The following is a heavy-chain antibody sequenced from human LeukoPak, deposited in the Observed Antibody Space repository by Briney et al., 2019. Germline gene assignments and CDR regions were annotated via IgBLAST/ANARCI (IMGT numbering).Heavy chain of an antibody. V-gene: IGHV3-74*01. CDR1: GFTFSRSW. J-gene: IGHJ4*02. CDR2: INPDGSSR. D-gene: IGHD3-22*01. CDR3: ARDPYYYDSSGYLGFDY. Sequence: GGSLRLSCAASGFTFSRSWMHWVRQAPGKGLVWVSRINPDGSSRSYADSVKGRFCISRDNANNTLYLQMNSLRAEDTAVYYCARDPYYYDSSGYLGFDYWGQGTLVTVSS.